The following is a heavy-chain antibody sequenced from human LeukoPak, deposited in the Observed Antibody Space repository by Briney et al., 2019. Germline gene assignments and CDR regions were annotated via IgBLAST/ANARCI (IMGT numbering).Heavy chain of an antibody. J-gene: IGHJ4*02. CDR1: GFAFNSYS. CDR3: ARHRYYFDY. V-gene: IGHV3-21*01. Sequence: GGSLRLSCAASGFAFNSYSMNWVRQAPGKGLEWVASITTSSTYMHYADSVKGRFTISRDNAKNSLYLQMSSLRADDTAVYFCARHRYYFDYWGQGTLVTVSS. CDR2: ITTSSTYM.